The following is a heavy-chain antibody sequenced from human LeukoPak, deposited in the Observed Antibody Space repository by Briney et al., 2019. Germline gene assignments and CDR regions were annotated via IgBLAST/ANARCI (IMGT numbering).Heavy chain of an antibody. CDR2: LNGSGGTT. CDR3: AKGRSGDCALFDY. J-gene: IGHJ4*02. V-gene: IGHV3-23*01. Sequence: GGSLTLSCAASGFIFSTYAKGWVRLAPEEGLEWVSSLNGSGGTTYYRDSVRGRLSMSRENSKHTLYLQMNSERVEETAVYCCAKGRSGDCALFDYWGQETLVTVSS. D-gene: IGHD2-21*01. CDR1: GFIFSTYA.